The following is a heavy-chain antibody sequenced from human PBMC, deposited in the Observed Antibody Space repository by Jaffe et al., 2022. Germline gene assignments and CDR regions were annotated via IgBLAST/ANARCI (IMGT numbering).Heavy chain of an antibody. Sequence: QVQLQESGPGLVKPSQTLSLTCTVSGASISSGPYYWDWIRQPAGKRLEWIGRFYASGTTYNPSLMGRATISLDTSKNQFSLKVTSMTVTDTAVYYCAGGVGYHDFWGQGALVTVSS. CDR3: AGGVGYHDF. CDR2: FYASGT. V-gene: IGHV4-61*02. CDR1: GASISSGPYY. J-gene: IGHJ4*02. D-gene: IGHD5-18*01.